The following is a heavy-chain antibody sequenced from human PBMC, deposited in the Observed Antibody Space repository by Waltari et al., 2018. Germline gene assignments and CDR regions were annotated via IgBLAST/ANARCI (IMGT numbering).Heavy chain of an antibody. D-gene: IGHD3-10*01. V-gene: IGHV4-34*01. CDR3: ARGSGSGSYYNPLLRYYGMDV. CDR2: INHSGST. Sequence: QVQLQQWGAGLLKPSETLSLTCAVSGGSFSGYYWSWIRQPPGKGLGWIGEINHSGSTNYNQSLTSRVTVSVDTDKNQFSLTLSAVTAADTAVYDCARGSGSGSYYNPLLRYYGMDVWGQGTTVTVSS. CDR1: GGSFSGYY. J-gene: IGHJ6*02.